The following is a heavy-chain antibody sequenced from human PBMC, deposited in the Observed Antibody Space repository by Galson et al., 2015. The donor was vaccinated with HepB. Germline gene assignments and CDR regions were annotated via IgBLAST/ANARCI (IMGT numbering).Heavy chain of an antibody. D-gene: IGHD3-10*01. Sequence: SLRLSCAASGFTFNTYAFHWVRQAPGKGLEWVAVISFDGSTQYYADSVKGRFTISRDTSKNTLYLQMNSLRVEDTAVYYCVRDASYYYGSGSDAFDLWGQGTMVIVSS. CDR2: ISFDGSTQ. J-gene: IGHJ3*01. CDR1: GFTFNTYA. CDR3: VRDASYYYGSGSDAFDL. V-gene: IGHV3-30-3*01.